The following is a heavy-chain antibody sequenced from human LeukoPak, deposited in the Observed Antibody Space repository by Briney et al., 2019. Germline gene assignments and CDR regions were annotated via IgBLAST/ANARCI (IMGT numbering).Heavy chain of an antibody. CDR1: GFMVSSYY. Sequence: GGSVRLSCLASGFMVSSYYMSWARQAPGKGLEWVPHIDRDGNDKDYVDSGKCRFTIPRDNAKSSLYLQVSRLRAEDTAVYYCAREVAVGIGAYNYWGQGTLVTVSS. V-gene: IGHV3-7*01. CDR2: IDRDGNDK. CDR3: AREVAVGIGAYNY. D-gene: IGHD6-13*01. J-gene: IGHJ4*02.